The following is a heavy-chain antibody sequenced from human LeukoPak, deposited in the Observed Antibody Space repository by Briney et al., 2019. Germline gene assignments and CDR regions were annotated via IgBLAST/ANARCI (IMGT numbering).Heavy chain of an antibody. V-gene: IGHV1-69*05. D-gene: IGHD3-16*01. CDR2: IIPIFGTA. CDR1: GGTLSSYA. J-gene: IGHJ3*02. Sequence: GASVKVSCKASGGTLSSYAISWVRQAPGQGLEWMGGIIPIFGTANYAQKFQGRVAITTDESTSTAYMELSSLRSEDTAVYYCARVGGGPFDAFDTWGQGTMVTVPS. CDR3: ARVGGGPFDAFDT.